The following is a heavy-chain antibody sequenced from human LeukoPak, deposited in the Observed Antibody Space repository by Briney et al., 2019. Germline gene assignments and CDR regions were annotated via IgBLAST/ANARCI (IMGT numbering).Heavy chain of an antibody. CDR2: ISGGGVTT. Sequence: GGSLRLSCVGSGFTSIAFALTWARQAPGKGLEWVSGISGGGVTTYYADSVKGRFTISRDNSKNTLYLQMNSLRADDTAIYYCARNQQLGGHSYYYYGMDVWGQGTTVTVSS. J-gene: IGHJ6*02. V-gene: IGHV3-23*01. CDR1: GFTSIAFA. CDR3: ARNQQLGGHSYYYYGMDV. D-gene: IGHD3-16*01.